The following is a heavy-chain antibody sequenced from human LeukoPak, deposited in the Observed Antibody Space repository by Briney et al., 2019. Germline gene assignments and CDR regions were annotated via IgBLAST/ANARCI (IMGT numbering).Heavy chain of an antibody. CDR1: GFTFSSYS. CDR3: ASRPGYSYGPGTLDY. Sequence: GGSLRLSCAASGFTFSSYSMNWVRQAPGKGLEWVSYISSSSSTIYYADSVKGRFTISRDSAKNSLYLQMNSLRAEDTAVYYCASRPGYSYGPGTLDYWGQGTLVTVSS. D-gene: IGHD5-18*01. V-gene: IGHV3-48*01. CDR2: ISSSSSTI. J-gene: IGHJ4*02.